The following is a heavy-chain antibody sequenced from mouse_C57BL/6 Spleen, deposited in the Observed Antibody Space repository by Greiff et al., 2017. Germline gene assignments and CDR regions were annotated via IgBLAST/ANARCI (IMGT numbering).Heavy chain of an antibody. CDR2: ISGGGGNT. V-gene: IGHV5-9*01. Sequence: EVQVVESGGGLVKPGGSLKLSCAASGFTFSSYTMSWVRQTPEKRLEWVATISGGGGNTYYPDSVKGRFTISRDNAKNTLYLQMSSLRSEDTSLYYCASHYYGSSYYAMDYWGQGTSVTVSS. D-gene: IGHD1-1*01. CDR3: ASHYYGSSYYAMDY. J-gene: IGHJ4*01. CDR1: GFTFSSYT.